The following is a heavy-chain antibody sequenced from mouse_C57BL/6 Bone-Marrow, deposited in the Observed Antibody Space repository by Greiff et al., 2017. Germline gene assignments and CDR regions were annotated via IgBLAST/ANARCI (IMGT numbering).Heavy chain of an antibody. CDR2: ISPGNSDT. CDR1: GYTFTSYW. V-gene: IGHV1-5*01. D-gene: IGHD1-1*01. CDR3: TRGGFITTVVEGWFAC. Sequence: VQLQQSGTVLARPGASVQMSCTTSGYTFTSYWMHWVKQRPGQGLEWIGAISPGNSDTSYNQKFKGKAKLTAVTSASTAYMELSSLTNEDSAVYYCTRGGFITTVVEGWFACWGQGTLVTVSA. J-gene: IGHJ3*01.